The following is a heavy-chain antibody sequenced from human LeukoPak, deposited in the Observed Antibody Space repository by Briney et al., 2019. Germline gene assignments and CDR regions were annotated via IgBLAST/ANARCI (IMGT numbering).Heavy chain of an antibody. D-gene: IGHD7-27*01. Sequence: PGGSRGLPFAAPGLTSSSNGMHWVRQAPGKGLEWVSFIRYDGSNKCYADSVKGRFTISRDNSKNTLYLQMNSLRAEDTAVYYCAKEQDWGASHDAFDIWGQGTMVTVSS. CDR1: GLTSSSNG. V-gene: IGHV3-30*02. CDR3: AKEQDWGASHDAFDI. CDR2: IRYDGSNK. J-gene: IGHJ3*02.